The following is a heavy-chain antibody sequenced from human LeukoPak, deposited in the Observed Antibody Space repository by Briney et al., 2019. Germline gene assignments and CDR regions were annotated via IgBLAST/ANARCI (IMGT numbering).Heavy chain of an antibody. V-gene: IGHV1-2*02. CDR1: GYTFTGYY. CDR3: ARGDGGGYNWHPYY. Sequence: SVTVSCKASGYTFTGYYMHWVRQAPGQGLEWMGWINPNSGGTNYAQKFQGRVTMTRDTSISTAYMELSRLRSDDTAVYYCARGDGGGYNWHPYYWGQGNLVTVSS. CDR2: INPNSGGT. J-gene: IGHJ4*02. D-gene: IGHD5-24*01.